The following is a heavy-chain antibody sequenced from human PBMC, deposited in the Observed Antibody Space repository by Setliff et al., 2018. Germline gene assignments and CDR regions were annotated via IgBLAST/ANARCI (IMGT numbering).Heavy chain of an antibody. CDR2: ISTSGANV. CDR1: GFTFSDYY. V-gene: IGHV3-11*04. CDR3: ARNDRPWRYYFDY. Sequence: TGGSLRLSCAASGFTFSDYYMSWFRQAPGKGLEWVSYISTSGANVYYADSVKGRFTISRDNAKNSLYLQMNSLRAEDTAVYYCARNDRPWRYYFDYWGQGTLVTVSS. D-gene: IGHD3-9*01. J-gene: IGHJ4*02.